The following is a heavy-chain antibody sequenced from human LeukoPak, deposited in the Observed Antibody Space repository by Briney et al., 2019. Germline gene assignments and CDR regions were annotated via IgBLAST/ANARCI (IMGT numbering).Heavy chain of an antibody. Sequence: SETLSLTCTVSGGSISSYFWSWIRQPPGKGLEWIGYINYSGSTNYSPSLKSRVTISVDTSKNQFSLKLSSVTAADTAVYYCATRSGYSYGFAYWGQGTLVTVSS. D-gene: IGHD5-18*01. J-gene: IGHJ4*02. CDR1: GGSISSYF. CDR2: INYSGST. V-gene: IGHV4-59*12. CDR3: ATRSGYSYGFAY.